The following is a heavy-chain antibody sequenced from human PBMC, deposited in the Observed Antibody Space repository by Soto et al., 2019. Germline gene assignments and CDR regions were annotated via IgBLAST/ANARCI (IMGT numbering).Heavy chain of an antibody. Sequence: GGSLRLSCAASGFTFSSYAMHWVRQAPGKGLEWVAVISYDGSNKYYADSVKGRFTISRDNSKNTLYLQMNSLRAEDTAVYYCARDPKPYYYDSSGNAFDIWGQGTMVTVSS. J-gene: IGHJ3*02. CDR3: ARDPKPYYYDSSGNAFDI. CDR2: ISYDGSNK. V-gene: IGHV3-30-3*01. D-gene: IGHD3-22*01. CDR1: GFTFSSYA.